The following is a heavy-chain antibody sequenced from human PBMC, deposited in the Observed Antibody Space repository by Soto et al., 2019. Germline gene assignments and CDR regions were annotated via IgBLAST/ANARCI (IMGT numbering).Heavy chain of an antibody. V-gene: IGHV2-70*11. CDR2: IDWDDDK. J-gene: IGHJ4*02. D-gene: IGHD1-26*01. CDR1: GFSLSTNGMC. Sequence: SGPTLVNPTETLTLTFRLSGFSLSTNGMCVTWIRQPPGKALEWLARIDWDDDKYYSTSLRTRLTISKDTSKNQVVLKVTDMDPVDTAIYYCAFGSATLDYWGQGALVTVSS. CDR3: AFGSATLDY.